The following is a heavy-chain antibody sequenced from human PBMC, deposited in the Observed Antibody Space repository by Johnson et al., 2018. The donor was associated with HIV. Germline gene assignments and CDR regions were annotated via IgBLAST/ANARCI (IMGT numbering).Heavy chain of an antibody. CDR3: AKHSSSWYDDAFDI. Sequence: VQLVESGGGVVQPGRSLRLSCAASGLTFSNYPMHWVRQAPGKGLEWVSGISGSGGSTYYADSVKGRFTISRDNSKNTLFLQMNSLRAEDTAVYYCAKHSSSWYDDAFDIWGQGTMVTVSS. V-gene: IGHV3-23*04. CDR2: ISGSGGST. CDR1: GLTFSNYP. J-gene: IGHJ3*02. D-gene: IGHD6-13*01.